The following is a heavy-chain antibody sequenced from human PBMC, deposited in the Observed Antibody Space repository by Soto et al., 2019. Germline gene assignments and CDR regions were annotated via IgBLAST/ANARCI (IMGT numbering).Heavy chain of an antibody. D-gene: IGHD7-27*01. CDR2: IYYSGST. Sequence: SETLSLTCAVSGGSISSGGYYWSWLRQPPGKGLEWIGYIYYSGSTYYNPSLKSRVTISVDTSKNQFSLKLSSVTAADTAVYYCAREKLGIRAFDIWGQGTMVTVSS. J-gene: IGHJ3*02. V-gene: IGHV4-30-4*08. CDR3: AREKLGIRAFDI. CDR1: GGSISSGGYY.